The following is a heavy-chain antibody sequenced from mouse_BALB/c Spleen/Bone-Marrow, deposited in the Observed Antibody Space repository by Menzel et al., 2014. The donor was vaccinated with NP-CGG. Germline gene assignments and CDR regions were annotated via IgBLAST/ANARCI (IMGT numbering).Heavy chain of an antibody. CDR1: GFTFSSFG. D-gene: IGHD2-3*01. CDR3: ARSPRWLPPDY. Sequence: EVQLVESGGGLVQPGGSRKLSCAASGFTFSSFGMHWVRQAPEKGLEWVAYISSGSSTIYYADTVKGRFTISRDNPKNPLFLQMTSRRSEDTAMYYGARSPRWLPPDYGGQGTTLTVSS. CDR2: ISSGSSTI. V-gene: IGHV5-17*02. J-gene: IGHJ2*01.